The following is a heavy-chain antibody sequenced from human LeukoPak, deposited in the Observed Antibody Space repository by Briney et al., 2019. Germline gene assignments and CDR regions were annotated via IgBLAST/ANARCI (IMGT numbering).Heavy chain of an antibody. CDR1: GFSFFNYG. CDR2: ISFDGTVK. V-gene: IGHV3-30*18. J-gene: IGHJ4*02. D-gene: IGHD6-6*01. CDR3: AKPFEYSSWSPGLGFDY. Sequence: GGSLRLSCAGSGFSFFNYGMHWVRQAPGRGLEWVAVISFDGTVKYYADSVRGRFTLSRDNSKSTLFLQMNSLRPEDTAMYYCAKPFEYSSWSPGLGFDYWGQGALVTVSS.